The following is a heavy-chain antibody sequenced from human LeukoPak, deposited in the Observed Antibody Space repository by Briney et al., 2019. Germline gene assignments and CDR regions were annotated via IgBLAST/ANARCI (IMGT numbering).Heavy chain of an antibody. CDR3: ARGILVTVYAAFDY. Sequence: PSETLSLTCGVYGGSFSGYYWTWIRQSPGMGLKWIGEIIHSGRTNYNPSLTSRVSISVDTSKNQFSLELSSVTAADTAVYYCARGILVTVYAAFDYWGQGTLVTVSS. V-gene: IGHV4-34*01. J-gene: IGHJ4*02. D-gene: IGHD2/OR15-2a*01. CDR1: GGSFSGYY. CDR2: IIHSGRT.